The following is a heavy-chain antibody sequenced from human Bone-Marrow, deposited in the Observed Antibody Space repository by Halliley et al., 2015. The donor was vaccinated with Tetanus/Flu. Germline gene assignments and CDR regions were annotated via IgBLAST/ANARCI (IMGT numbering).Heavy chain of an antibody. CDR3: ARNQYYYDISGNLFDY. D-gene: IGHD3-22*01. V-gene: IGHV4-39*01. J-gene: IGHJ4*02. CDR2: IYYTGRT. Sequence: TLFLTCTVSGGSVSTSSYFWAWIRQPPGKGLDWIGSIYYTGRTYCDPSLKSRVTISEDPPKNQFSLKRSSVTAADTAVYYCARNQYYYDISGNLFDYWGQGTLVTVSS. CDR1: GGSVSTSSYF.